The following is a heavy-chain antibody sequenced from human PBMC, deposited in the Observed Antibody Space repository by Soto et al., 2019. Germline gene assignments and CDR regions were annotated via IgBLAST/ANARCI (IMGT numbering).Heavy chain of an antibody. J-gene: IGHJ4*02. CDR2: IKQDGSEK. Sequence: EVQLVESGGGLVQPGGSLRLSCAASGFTFSSYWMSWVRQAPGKGLEWVANIKQDGSEKYYVDSVKGRFTISRDNAKNSLYLQMNGLRAEYTGVYYCARGGRSVDYWGQGTLVTVSS. CDR1: GFTFSSYW. D-gene: IGHD2-15*01. CDR3: ARGGRSVDY. V-gene: IGHV3-7*01.